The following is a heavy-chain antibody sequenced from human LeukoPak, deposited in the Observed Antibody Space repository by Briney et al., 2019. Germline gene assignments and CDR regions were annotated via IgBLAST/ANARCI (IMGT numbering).Heavy chain of an antibody. D-gene: IGHD5-12*01. CDR2: IYYSGST. CDR3: AGLPYYSYYYMDV. Sequence: SETLPLTCTVSGGSISSSSYYWGWIRQPPGKGLEWIGSIYYSGSTYYNPSLKSRVTISVDTSKNQFSLKLSSVTAADTAVYYCAGLPYYSYYYMDVWGKGTTVTVSS. J-gene: IGHJ6*03. CDR1: GGSISSSSYY. V-gene: IGHV4-39*01.